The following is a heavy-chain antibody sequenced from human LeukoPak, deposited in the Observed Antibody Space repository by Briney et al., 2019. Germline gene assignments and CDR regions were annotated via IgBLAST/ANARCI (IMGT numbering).Heavy chain of an antibody. CDR1: GFTFSSYA. CDR2: ISYDGSNK. V-gene: IGHV3-30-3*01. Sequence: GGSLRLSCAASGFTFSSYAMRWVRQAPGKGLEWVAVISYDGSNKYYADSVKGRFTISRDNSKNTLYLQMNSLRAEDTAVYYCARAGIVVVITPFDYWGQGTLVTVSS. D-gene: IGHD3-22*01. CDR3: ARAGIVVVITPFDY. J-gene: IGHJ4*02.